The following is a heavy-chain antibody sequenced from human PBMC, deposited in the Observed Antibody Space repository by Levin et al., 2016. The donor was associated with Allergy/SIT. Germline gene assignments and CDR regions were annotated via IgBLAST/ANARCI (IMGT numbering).Heavy chain of an antibody. Sequence: GESLKISCAASGFIFTDHYMDWIRQAPGKGLEWVGRARNKANGDTTEYAASVKGRFIISRDDSKNSVYLQMNSLKTDDTAVYYCCKSTTGWDDWFDTWGQGTPVTVSS. CDR1: GFIFTDHY. CDR3: CKSTTGWDDWFDT. CDR2: ARNKANGDTT. V-gene: IGHV3-72*01. D-gene: IGHD2/OR15-2a*01. J-gene: IGHJ5*02.